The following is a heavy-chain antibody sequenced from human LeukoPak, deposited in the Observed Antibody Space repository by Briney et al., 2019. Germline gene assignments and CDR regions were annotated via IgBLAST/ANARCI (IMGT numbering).Heavy chain of an antibody. CDR2: IYYSGST. V-gene: IGHV4-39*07. J-gene: IGHJ4*02. CDR1: GGSISSSSYY. D-gene: IGHD3-16*01. CDR3: ARDQRWGCFDY. Sequence: SSETLSLTCTVSGGSISSSSYYWGWIRQPPGKGLEWIGSIYYSGSTYYNPSLKSRVTISVDTSKNQFSLKLSSVTAADTAVYYCARDQRWGCFDYWGQGTLVTVSS.